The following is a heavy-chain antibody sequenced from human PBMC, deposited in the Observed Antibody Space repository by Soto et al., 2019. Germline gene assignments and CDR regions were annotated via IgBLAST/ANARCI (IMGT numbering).Heavy chain of an antibody. V-gene: IGHV3-72*01. Sequence: EVKLVESGGGLVQPGGSLRLSCAASGFTFSDHYMDWLRQAPGKGLEWVGSSRNKAKSYSTEYAASVKGRITISRDESKNSLYLQMNSLKTEDTAVYYCARWSGSYTTALDYWGQGTLVTVSS. J-gene: IGHJ4*02. CDR1: GFTFSDHY. CDR3: ARWSGSYTTALDY. D-gene: IGHD1-26*01. CDR2: SRNKAKSYST.